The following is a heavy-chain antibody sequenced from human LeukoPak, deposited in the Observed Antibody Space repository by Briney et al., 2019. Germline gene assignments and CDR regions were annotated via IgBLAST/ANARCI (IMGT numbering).Heavy chain of an antibody. Sequence: PSETLSLTCTVSGGSISSSSYYWGWIRQPSGKGLEWIGSIYYSGSTYYNPSLKSRVTISVDTSKNQFSLKLSSVTAADTAVYYCARRSRYGGNSAFYWGQGTLVTVSS. CDR2: IYYSGST. D-gene: IGHD4-23*01. CDR1: GGSISSSSYY. V-gene: IGHV4-39*07. J-gene: IGHJ4*02. CDR3: ARRSRYGGNSAFY.